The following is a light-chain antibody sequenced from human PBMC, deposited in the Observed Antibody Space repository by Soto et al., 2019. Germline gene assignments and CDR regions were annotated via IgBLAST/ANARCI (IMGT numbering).Light chain of an antibody. J-gene: IGKJ2*01. CDR3: QQYYRTPPT. CDR1: QSVSSSY. CDR2: GAS. Sequence: EIALTQSPGTLSLSPGERATLSCRASQSVSSSYLAWYQQKPGQAPRLLIYGASSRATGIPDRFSGSGSGTDFTLTISRLEPEDFAVYYCQQYYRTPPTFGQGTKLEIK. V-gene: IGKV3-20*01.